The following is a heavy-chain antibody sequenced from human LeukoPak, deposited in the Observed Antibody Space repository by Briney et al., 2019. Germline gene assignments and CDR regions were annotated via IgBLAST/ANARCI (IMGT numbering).Heavy chain of an antibody. CDR3: AELGITMIGGV. V-gene: IGHV3-48*04. Sequence: GGSLRLSCAASGFTFSSYWMSWVRQAPGKGLEWVSYISSSGSTIYHADSVKGRFTISRDNAKNSLYLQMNSLRAEDTAVYYCAELGITMIGGVWGKGTTVTISS. CDR2: ISSSGSTI. CDR1: GFTFSSYW. D-gene: IGHD3-10*02. J-gene: IGHJ6*04.